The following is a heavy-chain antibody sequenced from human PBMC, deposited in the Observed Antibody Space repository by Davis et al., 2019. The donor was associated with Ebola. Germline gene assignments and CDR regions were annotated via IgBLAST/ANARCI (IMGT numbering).Heavy chain of an antibody. CDR3: ASAITIFGVVIRGYFDY. CDR2: IIPIFGTA. V-gene: IGHV1-69*13. J-gene: IGHJ4*02. Sequence: SVKVSCKASGYTFTSYAISWVRQAPGQGLEWMGGIIPIFGTANYAQKFQGRVMITADESTSTAYMELSSLRSEDTAVYYCASAITIFGVVIRGYFDYWGQGTLVTVSS. D-gene: IGHD3-3*01. CDR1: GYTFTSYA.